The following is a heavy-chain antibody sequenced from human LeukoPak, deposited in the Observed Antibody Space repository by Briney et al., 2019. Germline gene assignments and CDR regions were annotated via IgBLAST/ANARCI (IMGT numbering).Heavy chain of an antibody. D-gene: IGHD2-2*01. CDR2: IYPDDSDT. Sequence: NRGESLKISCKGSGSSFTNYWIGWVRQMPGKGLEWMGIIYPDDSDTKYSPALQGQVTISADKSISTAYLQWSSLKASDTAMYYCARQGRSVPATATYWGQGTLVTVSS. CDR1: GSSFTNYW. J-gene: IGHJ4*02. V-gene: IGHV5-51*01. CDR3: ARQGRSVPATATY.